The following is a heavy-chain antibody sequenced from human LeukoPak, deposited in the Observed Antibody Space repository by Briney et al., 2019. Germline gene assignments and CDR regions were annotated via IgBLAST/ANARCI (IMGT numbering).Heavy chain of an antibody. CDR1: GFTVSSNY. J-gene: IGHJ4*02. V-gene: IGHV3-66*01. CDR2: IYSGGST. Sequence: GGSLRLSCAASGFTVSSNYMSWVRQAPGKGLEWVSVIYSGGSTYYADSVKGRFTISRDNSKNTLYLQMNSLRAEDTAVYYCARVAPWFGELGGYYFDYWGQGTLVTVSS. CDR3: ARVAPWFGELGGYYFDY. D-gene: IGHD3-10*01.